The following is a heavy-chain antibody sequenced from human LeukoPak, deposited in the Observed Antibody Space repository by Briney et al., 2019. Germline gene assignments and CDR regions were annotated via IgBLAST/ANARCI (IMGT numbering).Heavy chain of an antibody. CDR2: ISRSGSSM. D-gene: IGHD6-13*01. J-gene: IGHJ4*02. Sequence: QPGGSLRLSCEASGFTFSSYEMNWVRQAPEKGLEWISNISRSGSSMYYVDSVKGRFTISRDNAKNSLYLQMNSLRAEDTALYYCAKDFGPGDIAEAGDFVYWGQGTLVTVSS. CDR1: GFTFSSYE. CDR3: AKDFGPGDIAEAGDFVY. V-gene: IGHV3-48*03.